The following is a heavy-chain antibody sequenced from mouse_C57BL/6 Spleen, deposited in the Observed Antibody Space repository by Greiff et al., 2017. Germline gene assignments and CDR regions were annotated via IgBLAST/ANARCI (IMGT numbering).Heavy chain of an antibody. CDR1: GFTFSSYA. V-gene: IGHV5-9-1*02. CDR2: ISSGGDYI. J-gene: IGHJ3*01. CDR3: TRGYDYDEFAY. D-gene: IGHD2-4*01. Sequence: EVKLMESGEGLVKPGGSLKLSCAASGFTFSSYAMSWVRQTPEKRLEWVAYISSGGDYIYYADTVKGRFTISRDNARNTLYLQMSSLKSEDTAMYYCTRGYDYDEFAYWGQGTLVTVSA.